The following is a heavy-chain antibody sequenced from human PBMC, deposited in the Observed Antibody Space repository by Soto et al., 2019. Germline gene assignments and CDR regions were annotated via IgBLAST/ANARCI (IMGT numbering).Heavy chain of an antibody. D-gene: IGHD1-26*01. V-gene: IGHV3-7*01. CDR2: IKQDESKK. Sequence: RGTLRLSCVSSGFPFAHFSMHWVRQVPGKGLEWVSNIKQDESKKSYVDSVKGRFTISRDNAKNSLYLQMNSLRAEDTAVYSCARDNIVGATNFDSWGQGTLVTVSS. J-gene: IGHJ4*02. CDR1: GFPFAHFS. CDR3: ARDNIVGATNFDS.